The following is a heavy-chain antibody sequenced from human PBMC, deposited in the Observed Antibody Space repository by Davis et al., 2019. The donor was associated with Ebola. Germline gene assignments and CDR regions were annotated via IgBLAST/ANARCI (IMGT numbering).Heavy chain of an antibody. Sequence: GESLKISCAASGFTFSSYGMHWVRQAPGKGLERVAVIWYDGSNKYYADSVKGRFTISRDNSKNTLYLQMNSLRAEDTAVYYCARNPLTTVTRWYYYYYGMDVWGQGTTVTVSS. D-gene: IGHD4-11*01. J-gene: IGHJ6*02. V-gene: IGHV3-33*01. CDR2: IWYDGSNK. CDR1: GFTFSSYG. CDR3: ARNPLTTVTRWYYYYYGMDV.